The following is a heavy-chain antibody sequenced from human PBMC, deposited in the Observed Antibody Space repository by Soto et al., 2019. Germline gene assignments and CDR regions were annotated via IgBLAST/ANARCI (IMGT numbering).Heavy chain of an antibody. CDR1: GFSLTTDGEG. Sequence: QITLKESGPTLVKPAQTLALTCTFSGFSLTTDGEGVGWVRQPPGEALEWLALIYWDDDERYSPSLKTRLTITDDPSKNQVVVIMTNVDPVDTATYYCAHSRNLITEDAQVGDFDYWGQGTLVTVSS. D-gene: IGHD3-10*01. CDR2: IYWDDDE. V-gene: IGHV2-5*02. CDR3: AHSRNLITEDAQVGDFDY. J-gene: IGHJ4*02.